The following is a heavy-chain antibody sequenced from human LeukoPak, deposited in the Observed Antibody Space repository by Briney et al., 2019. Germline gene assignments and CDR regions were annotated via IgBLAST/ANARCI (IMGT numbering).Heavy chain of an antibody. D-gene: IGHD1-26*01. CDR1: GFTFSSYA. CDR3: AKSSSEDDAFDI. V-gene: IGHV3-23*01. Sequence: TGGSLRLSCAASGFTFSSYAMSWVRQAPGKGLEWVSAISGSGGSTYYADSVKGRFTISRDNSKNTLYLQMNSLRAEDTAVYYCAKSSSEDDAFDIWGQGTMVTVSS. CDR2: ISGSGGST. J-gene: IGHJ3*02.